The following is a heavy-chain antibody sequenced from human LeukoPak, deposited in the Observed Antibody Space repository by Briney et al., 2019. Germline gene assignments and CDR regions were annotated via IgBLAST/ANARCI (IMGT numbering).Heavy chain of an antibody. Sequence: SQTLSLTCTVSGGSISSGSYYWSWIRQPAGKGLEWIGRIYTSGSTNYNPSLKSRVTISVDTSKNQFSLKLSSVTAADTAVYYCARSIAAAATQFDYWGQGTLVTVSS. D-gene: IGHD6-13*01. J-gene: IGHJ4*02. CDR1: GGSISSGSYY. V-gene: IGHV4-61*02. CDR3: ARSIAAAATQFDY. CDR2: IYTSGST.